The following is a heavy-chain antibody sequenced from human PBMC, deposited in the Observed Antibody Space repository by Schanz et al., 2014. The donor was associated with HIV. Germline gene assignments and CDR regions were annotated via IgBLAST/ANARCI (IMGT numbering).Heavy chain of an antibody. D-gene: IGHD3-22*01. Sequence: QVQLVESGGGVVQPWRSLRLSCAASGFTFSSYGMHWVRQAPGKGLEWVAVIWYDGSNKYYADSVKGRFTISRDNSKNTLYLQMNSLRAEDTAVYYCARQYYYDSSGYYPFFDYWGQGTLVTVSS. V-gene: IGHV3-33*01. CDR2: IWYDGSNK. CDR1: GFTFSSYG. CDR3: ARQYYYDSSGYYPFFDY. J-gene: IGHJ4*02.